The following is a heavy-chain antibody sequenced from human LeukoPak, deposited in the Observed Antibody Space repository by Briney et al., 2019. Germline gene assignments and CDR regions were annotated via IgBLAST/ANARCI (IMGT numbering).Heavy chain of an antibody. J-gene: IGHJ4*02. CDR1: GFTFSSYG. CDR3: AKDHPLDVGYSCYDLDY. Sequence: GRSLRLSCAASGFTFSSYGMHWVRQAPGKGLEWVAIISYDGSNKYYADSVKGRFTISRDNSKNSLYLQMNSLRAEDTAVYYCAKDHPLDVGYSCYDLDYWGQGTLVTVSS. D-gene: IGHD5-12*01. V-gene: IGHV3-30*18. CDR2: ISYDGSNK.